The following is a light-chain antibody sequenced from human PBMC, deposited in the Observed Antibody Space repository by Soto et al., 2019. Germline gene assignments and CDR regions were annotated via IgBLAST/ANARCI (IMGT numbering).Light chain of an antibody. CDR2: AAS. CDR3: LQHNSYPRT. J-gene: IGKJ1*01. Sequence: DIQMTQSPSSLSASVEDRVIITCRASQSISNHLNWYQQKPGKAPKLLIFAASSLQSGVPSRFSGSGSGTEFTLTISSLQPEDFATYYCLQHNSYPRTFGQWTKVDIK. V-gene: IGKV1-17*01. CDR1: QSISNH.